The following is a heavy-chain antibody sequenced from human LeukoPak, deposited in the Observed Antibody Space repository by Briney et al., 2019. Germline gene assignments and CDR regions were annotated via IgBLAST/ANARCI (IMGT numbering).Heavy chain of an antibody. Sequence: PGGSLQISGEGAGYHFTSYWIAGGRPLPGKGLEGMGIIYPGDSEKRYSTSFEGQVTISADKSISTAYLQWSSLKASDTAMYYCARRSYDSSDYYRFNYYFDYLGQGTLVTVSS. D-gene: IGHD3-22*01. CDR3: ARRSYDSSDYYRFNYYFDY. J-gene: IGHJ4*02. V-gene: IGHV5-51*01. CDR2: IYPGDSEK. CDR1: GYHFTSYW.